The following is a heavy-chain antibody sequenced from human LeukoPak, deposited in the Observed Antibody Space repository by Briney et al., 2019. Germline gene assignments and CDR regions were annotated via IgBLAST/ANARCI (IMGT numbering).Heavy chain of an antibody. CDR3: ARGKQWLRYFDY. J-gene: IGHJ4*02. V-gene: IGHV4-34*01. CDR2: INHSGST. Sequence: SETLSLTCAVYGGSFSGYYWSWIRQPPGKGLEWIGEINHSGSTNYNPSLKSRVTISVDTSKNQFSLKLSSVTAADTAVYYCARGKQWLRYFDYWGQGTLVTVSS. D-gene: IGHD6-19*01. CDR1: GGSFSGYY.